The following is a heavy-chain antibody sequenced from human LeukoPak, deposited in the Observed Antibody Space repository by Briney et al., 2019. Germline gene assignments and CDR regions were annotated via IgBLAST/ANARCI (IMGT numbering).Heavy chain of an antibody. CDR1: GGSISSYY. D-gene: IGHD6-13*01. J-gene: IGHJ4*02. CDR3: ASLILVAAGSDF. Sequence: SETLSLTCTVSGGSISSYYWSWIRQPPGKGLEWIGEVNHRGSTTYNPSLKSRVTISIDTSKNQFSLQLSSVTAADTAVYYCASLILVAAGSDFWGQGNLVTVSS. CDR2: VNHRGST. V-gene: IGHV4-34*01.